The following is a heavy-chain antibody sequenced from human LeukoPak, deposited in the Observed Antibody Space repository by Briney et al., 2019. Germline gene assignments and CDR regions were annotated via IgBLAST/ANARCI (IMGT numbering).Heavy chain of an antibody. Sequence: SETLSLTCTVSGGSISTSNYYWGWIRQPPGKGLEWIGNIFYSGSTYYNPSLKSRVTISVDTSKNQFSLKLSSVTAADTAVYYCARGSSSSSKGSDYWGQGTLVTVSS. D-gene: IGHD6-13*01. CDR2: IFYSGST. V-gene: IGHV4-39*07. CDR3: ARGSSSSSKGSDY. CDR1: GGSISTSNYY. J-gene: IGHJ4*02.